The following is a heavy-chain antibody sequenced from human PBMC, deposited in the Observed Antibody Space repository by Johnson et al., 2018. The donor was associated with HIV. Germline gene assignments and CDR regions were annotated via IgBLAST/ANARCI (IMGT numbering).Heavy chain of an antibody. J-gene: IGHJ3*01. CDR2: INADGSRT. CDR1: GFTFSDYY. D-gene: IGHD4/OR15-4a*01. V-gene: IGHV3-74*01. CDR3: VRDDYSFHF. Sequence: VQLVESGGGLVKPGGSLRLSCAASGFTFSDYYMSWIRQAPGEGLVWVSRINADGSRTPYADSVKGRFTISRDNAKNTLDLEINGLRADDTAVYYCVRDDYSFHFWGRGTLVTVSS.